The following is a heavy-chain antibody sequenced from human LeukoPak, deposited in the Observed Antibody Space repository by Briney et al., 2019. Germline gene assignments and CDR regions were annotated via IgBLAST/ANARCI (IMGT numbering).Heavy chain of an antibody. Sequence: SETLSLTCAVSGGSISSYYWSWIRQPPGKGLEWVGYIYYSGSTNYNPSLKSRVPISVDTSKNQFSLKLSSVTAADTAVYYCARVRDCRSTSCYPLDAFDIWGQGTMVTVSS. D-gene: IGHD2-2*01. V-gene: IGHV4-59*01. CDR2: IYYSGST. J-gene: IGHJ3*02. CDR3: ARVRDCRSTSCYPLDAFDI. CDR1: GGSISSYY.